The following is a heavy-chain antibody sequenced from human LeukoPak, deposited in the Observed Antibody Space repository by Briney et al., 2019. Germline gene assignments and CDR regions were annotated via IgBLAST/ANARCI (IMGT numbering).Heavy chain of an antibody. D-gene: IGHD3-10*01. CDR1: GGSISSGDYY. J-gene: IGHJ6*02. V-gene: IGHV4-30-4*01. Sequence: PSETLSLTCTVSGGSISSGDYYWSWIRQPPGKGLEWIGYIYYSGSTYYNPSLKSRVTISVDTSKNQFSLKLSSVTAADTAVYYCARAPLLGFGELAGYYYGMDVWGQGTTVTVSS. CDR3: ARAPLLGFGELAGYYYGMDV. CDR2: IYYSGST.